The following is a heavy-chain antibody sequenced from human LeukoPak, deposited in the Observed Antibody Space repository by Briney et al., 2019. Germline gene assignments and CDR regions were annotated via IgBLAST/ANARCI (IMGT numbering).Heavy chain of an antibody. CDR1: GFTFSSYA. Sequence: PGGSLRLSCAASGFTFSSYAMHWVRQAPGKGLEWVAVISYDGSNKYYVDSVKGRFTISRDNSKNTLYLQMNGLRAEDTAVYYCARDPWGIGPAFDYWGRGTLVTVSS. J-gene: IGHJ4*02. D-gene: IGHD1-26*01. V-gene: IGHV3-30-3*01. CDR3: ARDPWGIGPAFDY. CDR2: ISYDGSNK.